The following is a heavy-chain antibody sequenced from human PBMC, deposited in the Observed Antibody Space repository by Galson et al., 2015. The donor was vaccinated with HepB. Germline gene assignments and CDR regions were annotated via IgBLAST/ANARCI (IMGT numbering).Heavy chain of an antibody. CDR1: GFTFSSYS. Sequence: SLRLSCAASGFTFSSYSMNWVRQAPGKGLEWVSSISSSSSYVYYADSVKGRFTISRDNAKNSLYLQMNSLRAEDTAVYYCARDGYYGSGSYYPPSLDAFDIWGQGTMVTVSS. D-gene: IGHD3-10*01. J-gene: IGHJ3*02. CDR2: ISSSSSYV. V-gene: IGHV3-21*01. CDR3: ARDGYYGSGSYYPPSLDAFDI.